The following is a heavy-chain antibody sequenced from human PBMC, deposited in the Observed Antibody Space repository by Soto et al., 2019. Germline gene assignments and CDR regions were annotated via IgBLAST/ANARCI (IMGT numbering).Heavy chain of an antibody. CDR1: GFALSTSGVG. CDR3: AHREGTAMGTTYYYGMDV. J-gene: IGHJ6*02. D-gene: IGHD5-18*01. Sequence: QITLKESGPTLVKPTQTLTLTCTFSGFALSTSGVGVGWIRQPPGKSLEWLALIYWNDDKRYSPSLKSRLTITKDTSKTQVVLTMTNMDPVDTDTYYCAHREGTAMGTTYYYGMDVWGQGTTVTVSS. CDR2: IYWNDDK. V-gene: IGHV2-5*01.